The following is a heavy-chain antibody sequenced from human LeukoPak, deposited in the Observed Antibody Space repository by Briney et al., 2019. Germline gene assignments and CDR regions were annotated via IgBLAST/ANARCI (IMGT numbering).Heavy chain of an antibody. D-gene: IGHD6-13*01. CDR2: ISWNSGSI. CDR1: GFTFDDYA. J-gene: IGHJ5*02. Sequence: GGSLRLSCAASGFTFDDYAMHWVRQAPGKGLEWVSGISWNSGSIGYADSVKGRFTISRDNAKNSLYLQMNSLRAEDTALYYCAKGTLTGAAAGSPVRFDPWGQGTLVTVSS. V-gene: IGHV3-9*01. CDR3: AKGTLTGAAAGSPVRFDP.